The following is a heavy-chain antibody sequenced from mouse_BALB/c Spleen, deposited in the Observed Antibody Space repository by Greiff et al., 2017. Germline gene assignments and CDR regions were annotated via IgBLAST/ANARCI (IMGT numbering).Heavy chain of an antibody. Sequence: EVKLQESGAELVKPGASVKLSCTASGFNIKDTYMHWVKQRPEQGLEWIGRIDPANGNTKYDPKFQGKATITADTSSNTAYLQLSSLTSEDTAVYYCARWAYYRYGGYFDVWGAGTTVTVSS. CDR3: ARWAYYRYGGYFDV. D-gene: IGHD2-14*01. J-gene: IGHJ1*01. CDR1: GFNIKDTY. CDR2: IDPANGNT. V-gene: IGHV14-3*02.